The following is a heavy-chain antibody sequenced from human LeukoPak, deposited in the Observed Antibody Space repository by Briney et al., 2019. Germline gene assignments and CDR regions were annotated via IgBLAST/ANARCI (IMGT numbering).Heavy chain of an antibody. V-gene: IGHV1-18*01. CDR1: GYTFTSYG. D-gene: IGHD3-10*01. CDR3: ARDPRDYYGSGSYDFDY. CDR2: ISAYNGNT. Sequence: ASVKVSCKASGYTFTSYGISWMRQAPGQGLEWMGWISAYNGNTNYAQNLQGRVTMTTDTSTSTAYMELRSLRSDDTAVYYCARDPRDYYGSGSYDFDYWGQGTLVTVSS. J-gene: IGHJ4*02.